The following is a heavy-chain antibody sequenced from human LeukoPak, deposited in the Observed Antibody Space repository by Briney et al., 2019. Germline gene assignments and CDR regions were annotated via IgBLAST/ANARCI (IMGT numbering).Heavy chain of an antibody. Sequence: SETLSLTCTVSGYSISSGYYWGWIRQPPGKGLEWIGSIYHSGSTYYNPSLKSRLTISVDTSKNQFSLKLSSVTAADTAVYYCAREWDGSGSYYNPRDFDYWGQGTLVTVSS. J-gene: IGHJ4*02. V-gene: IGHV4-38-2*02. CDR3: AREWDGSGSYYNPRDFDY. CDR2: IYHSGST. CDR1: GYSISSGYY. D-gene: IGHD3-10*01.